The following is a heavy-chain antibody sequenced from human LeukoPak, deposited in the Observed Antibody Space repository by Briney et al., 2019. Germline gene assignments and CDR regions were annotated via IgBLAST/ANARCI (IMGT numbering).Heavy chain of an antibody. CDR1: GGSFSGYY. Sequence: KASETLSLTCAVYGGSFSGYYWSWIRQPPGKGLEWIGEINHSGSTNYNPSLKSRVTISVDTSKNQFSLKLSSVTAADTAVYYCARRRYDFWSGHYLHFDYWGQGTLVTVSS. CDR2: INHSGST. J-gene: IGHJ4*02. D-gene: IGHD3-3*01. V-gene: IGHV4-34*01. CDR3: ARRRYDFWSGHYLHFDY.